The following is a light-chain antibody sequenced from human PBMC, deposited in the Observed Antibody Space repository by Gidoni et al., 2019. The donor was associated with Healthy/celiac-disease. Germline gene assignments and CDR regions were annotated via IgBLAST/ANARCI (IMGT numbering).Light chain of an antibody. J-gene: IGKJ5*01. V-gene: IGKV3-20*01. Sequence: EIVLTQSPGTLSLSPGERATLSCRASQRVSSSYLAWYPQKPGQAPRLLIYGASSRATGIPDRFSGSGSGTDFTLTISRLEPEDFAVYYCQQYGSPITFGQGTRLEIK. CDR1: QRVSSSY. CDR2: GAS. CDR3: QQYGSPIT.